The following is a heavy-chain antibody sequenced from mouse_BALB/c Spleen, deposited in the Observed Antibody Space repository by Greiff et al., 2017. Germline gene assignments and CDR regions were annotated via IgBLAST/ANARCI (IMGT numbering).Heavy chain of an antibody. CDR1: GYAFSSSW. V-gene: IGHV1-82*01. CDR3: ARLEGLYYYAMAY. CDR2: IYPGDGDT. J-gene: IGHJ4*01. D-gene: IGHD6-2*01. Sequence: QVQLQQSGPELVKPGASVKISCKASGYAFSSSWMNWVKQRPGQGLEWIGRIYPGDGDTNYNGKFKGKATLTADKSSSTAYMQLSSLTSVDSAVYFCARLEGLYYYAMAYWGQGTSVTVSS.